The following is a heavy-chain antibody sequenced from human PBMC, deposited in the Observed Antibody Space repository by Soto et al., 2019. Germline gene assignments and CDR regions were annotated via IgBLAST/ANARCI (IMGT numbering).Heavy chain of an antibody. CDR1: AGTFINYN. CDR2: LIPIRDIA. D-gene: IGHD5-18*01. Sequence: SAQVPSKASAGTFINYNISWVRQAPGQRLEWMGRLIPIRDIANYAQKFQGRVTMTRDTSTNTAYMELSSLTSEDTAVYYCAAERRGYSYGQQFDYWGQGALVTVSA. CDR3: AAERRGYSYGQQFDY. V-gene: IGHV1-69*02. J-gene: IGHJ4*02.